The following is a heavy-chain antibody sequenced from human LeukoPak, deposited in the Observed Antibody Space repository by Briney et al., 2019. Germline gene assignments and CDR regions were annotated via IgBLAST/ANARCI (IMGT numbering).Heavy chain of an antibody. D-gene: IGHD5-12*01. J-gene: IGHJ4*02. V-gene: IGHV3-7*05. Sequence: PGGSLRLSCAASGFTFNTYWMSWVRQAPGKGLEWVANIKEDGSEKYYVDSVKGRFTISRDNAQNSLHLQMNRLRAEDTAVYYCAGLPLTARLHFDYWGQGTLVTVSS. CDR3: AGLPLTARLHFDY. CDR2: IKEDGSEK. CDR1: GFTFNTYW.